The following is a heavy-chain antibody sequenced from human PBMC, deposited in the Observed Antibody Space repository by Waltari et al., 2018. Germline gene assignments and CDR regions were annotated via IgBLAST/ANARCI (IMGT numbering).Heavy chain of an antibody. J-gene: IGHJ4*02. CDR1: GGSLNSYY. CDR3: ARHASMGDYPIDC. D-gene: IGHD4-17*01. V-gene: IGHV4-59*08. Sequence: QVQLQESGPGLVKPSETLSLTCTVSGGSLNSYYWSWIREPPGKGLEWIGHIFYSGITTYNPSLKSRVTISVDTSKNQFSLKLNSVTAADTAVYYCARHASMGDYPIDCWGRGTLVTVSS. CDR2: IFYSGIT.